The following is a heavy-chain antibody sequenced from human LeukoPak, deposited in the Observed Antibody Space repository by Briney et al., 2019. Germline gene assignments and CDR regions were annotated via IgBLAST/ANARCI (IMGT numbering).Heavy chain of an antibody. J-gene: IGHJ4*02. V-gene: IGHV1-46*01. CDR1: GYTFTSYY. CDR2: INPSGGST. CDR3: ARAIIGDPGCNY. Sequence: ASVKVSCKASGYTFTSYYMHWVRQAPGQGLEWMGIINPSGGSTSYAQKFQARVTLTRDTSTSTVYMELSSLRSEDTAVYYCARAIIGDPGCNYWGQGTLVTVFS. D-gene: IGHD7-27*01.